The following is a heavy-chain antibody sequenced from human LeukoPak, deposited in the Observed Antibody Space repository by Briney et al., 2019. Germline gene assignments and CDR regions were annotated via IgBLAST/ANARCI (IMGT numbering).Heavy chain of an antibody. CDR2: ISGSGDST. D-gene: IGHD5-24*01. J-gene: IGHJ4*02. Sequence: GGSLRLSCAASGFTFSSYGMPWVRQAPGKGLEWVSTISGSGDSTYYADSVKGRFAISRDNSKNTLYLQMNSLRAEDTAVYYCAKELAPKMATIDYWGQGTLVTVSS. CDR1: GFTFSSYG. V-gene: IGHV3-23*01. CDR3: AKELAPKMATIDY.